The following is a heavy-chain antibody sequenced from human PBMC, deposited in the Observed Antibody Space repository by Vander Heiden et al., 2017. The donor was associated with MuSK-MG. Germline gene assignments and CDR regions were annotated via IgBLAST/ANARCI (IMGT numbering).Heavy chain of an antibody. J-gene: IGHJ4*02. V-gene: IGHV2-5*01. CDR3: AHRGSRVNYFDY. Sequence: QITLKESGPTLVKPTQTLTLTCTFSGFSLSTSGVGVGWIRQPPGKALEWLALIYWNDDKRYSPALKSRLTITKDTSKNKVVLTMTNMDPVDTATYYCAHRGSRVNYFDYWGQGTLVTVSS. CDR1: GFSLSTSGVG. CDR2: IYWNDDK.